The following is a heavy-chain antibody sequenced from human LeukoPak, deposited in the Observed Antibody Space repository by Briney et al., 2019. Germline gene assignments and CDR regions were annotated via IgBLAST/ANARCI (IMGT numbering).Heavy chain of an antibody. J-gene: IGHJ4*02. V-gene: IGHV3-23*01. Sequence: GGSLRLSCAASGFTFSSYAMSWVRQAPGKGLEWVSAISGSGGSTYYADSVKGRFTISRDNSKNTLYLQMNSLRAEDTAVYYCARGPLGLCSSTSCYLRWGQGTLVTVSS. CDR2: ISGSGGST. CDR3: ARGPLGLCSSTSCYLR. CDR1: GFTFSSYA. D-gene: IGHD2-2*01.